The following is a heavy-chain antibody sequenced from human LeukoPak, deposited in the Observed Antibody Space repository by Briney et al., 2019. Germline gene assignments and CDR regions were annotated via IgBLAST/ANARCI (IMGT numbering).Heavy chain of an antibody. CDR1: GGSISSYY. Sequence: PSETLSLTCTVSGGSISSYYWSWIRQPPGKGLEWIGYIYYSGSTNYNPSLKSRVTISVDTSKNQFSLKLSSVTAADTAVYYCARDSTMVSIVPDDAFDIWGQGTMVTVSS. CDR3: ARDSTMVSIVPDDAFDI. V-gene: IGHV4-59*01. CDR2: IYYSGST. J-gene: IGHJ3*02. D-gene: IGHD3-3*01.